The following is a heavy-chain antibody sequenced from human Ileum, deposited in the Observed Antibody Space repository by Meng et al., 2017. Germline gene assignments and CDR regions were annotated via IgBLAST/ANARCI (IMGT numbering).Heavy chain of an antibody. CDR2: IRSKAFGGTT. J-gene: IGHJ4*02. V-gene: IGHV3-49*04. Sequence: GESLKISCTASGFTLGDHAMSWVRQAPGKGLEWVGFIRSKAFGGTTEYAASVKGRFTISRDDSKSIAYLQMNSLKTEDTAVYYCVREQYESRGHWGQGTLVTVSS. D-gene: IGHD3-22*01. CDR1: GFTLGDHA. CDR3: VREQYESRGH.